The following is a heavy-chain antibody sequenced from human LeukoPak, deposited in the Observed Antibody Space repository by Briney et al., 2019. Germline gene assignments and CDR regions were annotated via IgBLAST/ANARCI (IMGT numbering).Heavy chain of an antibody. J-gene: IGHJ6*03. V-gene: IGHV3-30*18. Sequence: GGSLRLSCAASGFTFSSYGMHWVRQAPGKGLEWVAVISYDGSNKYYADSVKGRFTISRDNSKNTLYLQMNSLRAEDTAVYYCAKDPGWVVPAAYMDVWGKGTTVTVSS. D-gene: IGHD2-2*01. CDR2: ISYDGSNK. CDR1: GFTFSSYG. CDR3: AKDPGWVVPAAYMDV.